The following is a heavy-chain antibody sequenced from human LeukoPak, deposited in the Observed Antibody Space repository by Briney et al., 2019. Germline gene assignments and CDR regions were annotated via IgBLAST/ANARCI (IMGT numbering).Heavy chain of an antibody. CDR3: AKDWSYGGNSWKYFGS. CDR2: IKQDGSEK. V-gene: IGHV3-7*03. D-gene: IGHD4-23*01. Sequence: GGSLRLSCAASGFTFSSYWMSWVRQAPGKGLEWVANIKQDGSEKYYVDSVKGRFTISRDNAKNSLYLQMNSLRADDTALYYCAKDWSYGGNSWKYFGSWGRGVPVTVSS. J-gene: IGHJ4*02. CDR1: GFTFSSYW.